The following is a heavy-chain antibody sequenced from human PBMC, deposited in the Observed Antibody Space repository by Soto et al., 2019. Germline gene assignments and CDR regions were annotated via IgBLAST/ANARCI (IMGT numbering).Heavy chain of an antibody. V-gene: IGHV4-4*07. CDR2: VQMSGTT. CDR1: GASVRSYH. Sequence: PSDTVYLIYALSGASVRSYHLIWIRQAAGKGLEWIGRVQMSGTTNYNPSLKTRVTMSLDTSKNEVSLRMTSVTAADTAVYFCAKDRSTMRWCDPWGQGILVTVSS. J-gene: IGHJ5*02. CDR3: AKDRSTMRWCDP. D-gene: IGHD1-1*01.